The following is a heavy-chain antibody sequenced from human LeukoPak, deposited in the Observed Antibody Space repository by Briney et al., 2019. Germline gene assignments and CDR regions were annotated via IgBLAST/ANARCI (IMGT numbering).Heavy chain of an antibody. D-gene: IGHD3-9*01. J-gene: IGHJ4*02. V-gene: IGHV3-23*01. CDR1: GLTLSSYA. Sequence: GGSLGLSCLASGLTLSSYAMGWVRPAPGKGLEWVSSITGGGGGTYYPYSVKGRFTVSRDNSKTTLYLQLYSLRGEDTAVYFCAKGPSASQRYHFDYWGQGTLVTVSS. CDR3: AKGPSASQRYHFDY. CDR2: ITGGGGGT.